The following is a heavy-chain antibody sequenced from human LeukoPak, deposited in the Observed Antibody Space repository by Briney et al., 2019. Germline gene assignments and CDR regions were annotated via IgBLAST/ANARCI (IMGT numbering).Heavy chain of an antibody. V-gene: IGHV4-59*01. CDR2: IYYSGST. CDR1: GGSISSYY. J-gene: IGHJ4*02. D-gene: IGHD3-10*01. CDR3: ASGSGSYYNPKTFDY. Sequence: PSETLSLTCTVSGGSISSYYWSWIRQPPGKGLEWIRYIYYSGSTNYNPSLKSRVTISVDTSKNQFSLKLSSVTAADTAVYYCASGSGSYYNPKTFDYWGQGTLVTVSS.